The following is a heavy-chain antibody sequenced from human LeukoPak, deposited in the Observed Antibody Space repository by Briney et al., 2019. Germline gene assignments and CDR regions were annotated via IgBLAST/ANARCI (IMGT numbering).Heavy chain of an antibody. D-gene: IGHD3-10*01. CDR3: ARVGRALGAFDI. Sequence: ASVTVSCKASGCTFTGYYMHWVRQAPGQGLEWMGRINPNSGGTNYAQKFQGRVTMTRDTSISTAYMELSRLRSDDTAVYYCARVGRALGAFDIWGQGTMVTVSS. CDR2: INPNSGGT. CDR1: GCTFTGYY. J-gene: IGHJ3*02. V-gene: IGHV1-2*06.